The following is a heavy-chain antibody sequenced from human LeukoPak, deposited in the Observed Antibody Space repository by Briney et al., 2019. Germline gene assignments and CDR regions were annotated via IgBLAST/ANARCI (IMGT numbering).Heavy chain of an antibody. CDR2: MNPKSGDT. CDR1: GYTFTAFY. CDR3: ARPDADYVFDY. V-gene: IGHV1-2*02. J-gene: IGHJ4*02. Sequence: ASVKVSCKASGYTFTAFYMNWVRQAPGQGLEWMGWMNPKSGDTNYAQKFQGRVTMTRDTSISTAYMEVSSLRSDDTAVYYCARPDADYVFDYWGQGTLVTVSS. D-gene: IGHD4-17*01.